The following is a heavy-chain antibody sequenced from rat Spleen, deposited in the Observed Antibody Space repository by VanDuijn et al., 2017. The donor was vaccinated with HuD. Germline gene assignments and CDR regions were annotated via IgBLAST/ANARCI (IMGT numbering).Heavy chain of an antibody. V-gene: IGHV5-27*01. CDR3: TTEGDFFSGYLDY. CDR2: ITNSGGST. Sequence: EVQLVESGGGLVQPGRSMKLSCAASGFTFSNYDMAWVRQAPKKGLEWVASITNSGGSTYYRDSVKGRFNISRDDAKRTLYLQMDSLRSEDTATYYCTTEGDFFSGYLDYWGQGVMVTVSS. J-gene: IGHJ2*01. CDR1: GFTFSNYD. D-gene: IGHD1-1*01.